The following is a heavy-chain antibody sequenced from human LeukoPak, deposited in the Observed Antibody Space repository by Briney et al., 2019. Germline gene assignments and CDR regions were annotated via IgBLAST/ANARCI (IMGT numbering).Heavy chain of an antibody. CDR1: GSTFSSYW. CDR2: INTDGSST. D-gene: IGHD5-18*01. Sequence: GGSLRLSCPAFGSTFSSYWMHWVRQAPGKGLVWVSRINTDGSSTSYADSVKGRFTISRDNAKNTLYMQMNSLRAEDTAVYYCARALKYVDTNYYYYMDVWGKGTTVTVSS. J-gene: IGHJ6*03. CDR3: ARALKYVDTNYYYYMDV. V-gene: IGHV3-74*01.